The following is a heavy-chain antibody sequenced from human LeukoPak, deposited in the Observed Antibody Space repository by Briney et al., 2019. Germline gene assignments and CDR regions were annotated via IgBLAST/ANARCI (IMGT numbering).Heavy chain of an antibody. D-gene: IGHD3-10*01. CDR3: AKDFGSGSYGRTAGFSMFDY. CDR1: GFTFSYYG. Sequence: GGSLRLSCAASGFTFSYYGMHWVRQAPGTGLEWVAFIRYDGNDKFYTKSVKGRFTISRDNAKNSLYLQMNSLRAEDTALYYCAKDFGSGSYGRTAGFSMFDYWGQGTLVTVSS. J-gene: IGHJ4*02. CDR2: IRYDGNDK. V-gene: IGHV3-30*02.